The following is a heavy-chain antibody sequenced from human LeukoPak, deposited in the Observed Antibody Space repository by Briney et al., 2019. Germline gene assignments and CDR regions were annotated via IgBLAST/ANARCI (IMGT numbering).Heavy chain of an antibody. D-gene: IGHD1-26*01. J-gene: IGHJ4*02. Sequence: SETLSLTCSVSGGPVTEYYWSWIRQPPGKGLEWIGYTYHTGSTNYSPSLKSRVTMSVDASRNQFSLKLVSVTAADTAVYYCARDRGTTGYYYLDSWGQGILVTVSS. V-gene: IGHV4-59*02. CDR3: ARDRGTTGYYYLDS. CDR2: TYHTGST. CDR1: GGPVTEYY.